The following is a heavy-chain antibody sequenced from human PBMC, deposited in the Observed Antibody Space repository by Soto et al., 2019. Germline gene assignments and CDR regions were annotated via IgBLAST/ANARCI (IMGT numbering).Heavy chain of an antibody. CDR1: GGSFSGYY. D-gene: IGHD1-26*01. Sequence: SETPFLTCAAYGGSFSGYYLSWIRQPPGKGLEWIGEINHSGSTNYNPSLKSRVTISVDTSKNQFSLKLSSVTAADTAVYYCARGVIVGKFDSWGQGTRVTVSS. J-gene: IGHJ4*02. V-gene: IGHV4-34*01. CDR3: ARGVIVGKFDS. CDR2: INHSGST.